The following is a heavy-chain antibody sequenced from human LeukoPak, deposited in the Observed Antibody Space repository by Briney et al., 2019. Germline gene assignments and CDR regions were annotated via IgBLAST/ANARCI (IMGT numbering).Heavy chain of an antibody. Sequence: GGSLRLSCAASGFTFRTYAMSRVREAPGKGPEWVSTFSGRTSDTYYSDSVKGRFTISRDNSKNTLYLQMNSLRAEDTAVYYCAKGSIVATTNFDYWGQGTLVTVSS. V-gene: IGHV3-23*01. CDR2: FSGRTSDT. CDR1: GFTFRTYA. J-gene: IGHJ4*02. CDR3: AKGSIVATTNFDY. D-gene: IGHD5-12*01.